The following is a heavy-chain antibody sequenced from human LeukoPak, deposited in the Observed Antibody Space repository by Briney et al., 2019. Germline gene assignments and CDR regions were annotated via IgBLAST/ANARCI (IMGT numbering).Heavy chain of an antibody. Sequence: PGGSLRLSCAAAGFTFSSHSMNWVRQAPGKGLEWVSYISGSSTIYYTDSVKGRFTVSRDNSKNSLFVQMNSLRAEDTAVYFCAKSRSGSANWALQIFDNWGQGTLVTVSS. D-gene: IGHD1-1*01. CDR3: AKSRSGSANWALQIFDN. CDR1: GFTFSSHS. CDR2: ISGSSTI. V-gene: IGHV3-48*01. J-gene: IGHJ4*02.